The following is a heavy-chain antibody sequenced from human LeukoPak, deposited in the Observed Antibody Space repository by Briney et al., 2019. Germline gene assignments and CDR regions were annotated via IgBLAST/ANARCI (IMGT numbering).Heavy chain of an antibody. V-gene: IGHV3-33*01. CDR1: GFTFSGYG. CDR2: IWYDGSNK. Sequence: GGSLRLSCAASGFTFSGYGMHWVRQAPGKGLEWVAVIWYDGSNKYYADSVKGRFTISRDNSKNTLYLQMNSLRAEDTAVYYCARGPAPYSSTPADYWGQGTLVTVSS. D-gene: IGHD6-13*01. CDR3: ARGPAPYSSTPADY. J-gene: IGHJ4*02.